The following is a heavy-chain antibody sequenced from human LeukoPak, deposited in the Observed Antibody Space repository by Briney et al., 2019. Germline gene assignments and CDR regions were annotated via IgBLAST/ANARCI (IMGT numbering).Heavy chain of an antibody. D-gene: IGHD6-13*01. CDR1: GFTFSSYS. CDR2: ISSSSSYI. Sequence: PGGSLRLSCAASGFTFSSYSMNWVRQAPGKGLEWVSSISSSSSYIYYADSVKGRFTISRDNAKNSLYLQMNSLRAEDTAVYYCARDTYSSSWYGDHYFDYWGQGTLVTVSS. J-gene: IGHJ4*02. V-gene: IGHV3-21*01. CDR3: ARDTYSSSWYGDHYFDY.